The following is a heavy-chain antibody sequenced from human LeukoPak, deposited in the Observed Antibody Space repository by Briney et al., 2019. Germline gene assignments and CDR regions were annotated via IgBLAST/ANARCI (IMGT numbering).Heavy chain of an antibody. CDR1: GGSFSGYY. J-gene: IGHJ5*02. CDR3: ARNLVPAFDP. Sequence: ETLSLTCAVYGGSFSGYYWSWIRQPPGKGLEWIGEINHSGSTNYNPSLKSRVTISVDTSKNQFSLKLSSVTAADTAVYYCARNLVPAFDPWGQGTLVTVSS. CDR2: INHSGST. V-gene: IGHV4-34*01. D-gene: IGHD2-2*01.